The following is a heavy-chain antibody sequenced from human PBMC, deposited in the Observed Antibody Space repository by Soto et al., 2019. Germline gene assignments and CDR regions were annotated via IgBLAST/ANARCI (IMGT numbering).Heavy chain of an antibody. CDR2: ISGSGGST. Sequence: GGSLRLSCAASGFTFSSYAMSWVRQAPGKGLEWVSAISGSGGSTYYADSVKGRFTISRDNSKNTLYLQMNSLRAEDTAVYYCAKVWVSFGSCYYDCGFDIWCQGTMVTVSS. CDR3: AKVWVSFGSCYYDCGFDI. D-gene: IGHD2-15*01. CDR1: GFTFSSYA. J-gene: IGHJ3*02. V-gene: IGHV3-23*01.